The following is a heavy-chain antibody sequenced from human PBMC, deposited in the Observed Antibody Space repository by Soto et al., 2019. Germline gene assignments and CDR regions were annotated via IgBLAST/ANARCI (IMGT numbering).Heavy chain of an antibody. CDR1: GFTFSSYA. J-gene: IGHJ4*02. D-gene: IGHD3-22*01. Sequence: EVQLLESGGALVQPGGSLRLSCAASGFTFSSYAMSWVRQAPGKGLEWVSAISGSGGSTYYADSVKGRFTISRDNSKNTLYLQMNSLRAEDTAVYYCAKGGPYYYDSSGYYDYWGQGTLVTVSS. CDR3: AKGGPYYYDSSGYYDY. V-gene: IGHV3-23*01. CDR2: ISGSGGST.